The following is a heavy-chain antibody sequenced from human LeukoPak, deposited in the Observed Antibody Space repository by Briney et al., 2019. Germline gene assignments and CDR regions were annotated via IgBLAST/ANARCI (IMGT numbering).Heavy chain of an antibody. Sequence: SETLSLTCTVSGGSISTYYWSWLRQPPGKGLEWIGYIHYSGGTNFNPSLKSRVTISIETSKNQFSLKLSSVTAADTAVYFCARVGRGAFDIWGQGTMVTVSS. CDR1: GGSISTYY. D-gene: IGHD1-26*01. J-gene: IGHJ3*02. CDR2: IHYSGGT. V-gene: IGHV4-59*01. CDR3: ARVGRGAFDI.